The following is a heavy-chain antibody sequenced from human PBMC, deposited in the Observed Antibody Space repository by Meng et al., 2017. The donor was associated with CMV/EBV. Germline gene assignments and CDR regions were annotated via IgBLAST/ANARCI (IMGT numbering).Heavy chain of an antibody. Sequence: ASVKVSCKASGYTFTGYYMHWVRQAPGQGLEWMGWINPNSGGTNYAQKFQGRVTMTRDTSISTAHMELSRLRSDDTAVYYCARDSSSGWYYFDYWGQGTLVTVSS. CDR3: ARDSSSGWYYFDY. CDR1: GYTFTGYY. CDR2: INPNSGGT. D-gene: IGHD6-19*01. J-gene: IGHJ4*02. V-gene: IGHV1-2*02.